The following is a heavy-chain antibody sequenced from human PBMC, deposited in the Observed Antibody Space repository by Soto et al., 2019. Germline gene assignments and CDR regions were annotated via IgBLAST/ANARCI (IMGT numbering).Heavy chain of an antibody. CDR2: ISGSGGST. V-gene: IGHV3-23*01. D-gene: IGHD2-15*01. J-gene: IGHJ6*02. Sequence: GGSLRLSCAASGYCLSRCATNQDHQAPGKGLEWVSAISGSGGSTYYADSVKGRFNISRDNSKNTLYLQMNSLRAEDTAVYYCAKDFYGYCSGGSCYSPDSVYYYAMDVWGQGTTVTVSS. CDR3: AKDFYGYCSGGSCYSPDSVYYYAMDV. CDR1: GYCLSRCA.